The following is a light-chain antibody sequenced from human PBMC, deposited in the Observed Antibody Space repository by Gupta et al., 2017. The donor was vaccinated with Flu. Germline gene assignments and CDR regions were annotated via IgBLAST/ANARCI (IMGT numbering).Light chain of an antibody. V-gene: IGLV1-47*01. J-gene: IGLJ2*01. CDR3: ASRDDNLNGVV. CDR1: SSNIGSNY. Sequence: QSVLTQPPSASGTPGQRVTISCSGGSSNIGSNYVYWYQQVPGTAPKPLIYKNNQRPSGVPDRFYGSRSGTSASLAISGLRSEDEADYYCASRDDNLNGVVFGGGTKLTVL. CDR2: KNN.